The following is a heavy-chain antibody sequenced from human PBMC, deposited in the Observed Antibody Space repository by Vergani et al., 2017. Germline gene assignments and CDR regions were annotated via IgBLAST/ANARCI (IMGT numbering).Heavy chain of an antibody. CDR3: AKEAIGYCSSTSFSLNWFDP. J-gene: IGHJ5*02. V-gene: IGHV3-30*18. CDR1: GFTFSSYG. D-gene: IGHD2-2*01. Sequence: QVQLVESGGGVVQPGRSLRLSCAASGFTFSSYGMHWVRQAPGKGLEWVAVISYDGSNKYYADSVKGRFTISRDNSKNTLYLQMNSLRAEDTAVYYCAKEAIGYCSSTSFSLNWFDPWGQGTLVTVSS. CDR2: ISYDGSNK.